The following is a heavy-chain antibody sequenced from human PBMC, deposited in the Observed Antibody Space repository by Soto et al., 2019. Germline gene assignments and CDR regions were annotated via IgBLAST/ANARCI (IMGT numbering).Heavy chain of an antibody. Sequence: SETLSLTCTVSGGSISSGGYYWSWIRQHPGKGLEWIGYIYYSGSTYYNPSLKSRVTISVDTSKNQFSLKLSSVTAADTAVYYCARGATIFGVVINFDYWGQGTLVTVSS. J-gene: IGHJ4*02. V-gene: IGHV4-31*03. CDR3: ARGATIFGVVINFDY. D-gene: IGHD3-3*01. CDR2: IYYSGST. CDR1: GGSISSGGYY.